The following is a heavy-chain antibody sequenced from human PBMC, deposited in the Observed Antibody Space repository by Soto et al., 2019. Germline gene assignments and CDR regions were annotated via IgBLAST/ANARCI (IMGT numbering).Heavy chain of an antibody. CDR2: ISGSGGST. D-gene: IGHD3-9*01. V-gene: IGHV3-23*01. CDR3: AKWTARYLDPLGYLDV. Sequence: GGSLRLSCAASGFTFSSYAMSWVRQAPGKGLEWVSAISGSGGSTYYADSVKGRFTISRDNSKNTLYLQMNSLRAEDTAVYYCAKWTARYLDPLGYLDVWGKGTTVTVSS. CDR1: GFTFSSYA. J-gene: IGHJ6*03.